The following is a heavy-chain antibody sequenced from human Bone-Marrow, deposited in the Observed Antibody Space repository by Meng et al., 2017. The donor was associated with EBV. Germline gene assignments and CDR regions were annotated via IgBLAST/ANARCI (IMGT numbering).Heavy chain of an antibody. Sequence: QGELQESGPGLVKSPQTLSLTCAVSGASISSGGYYWSWICQPPGKGLEWIGYIYYNGSTFYNPSLKSRLTISVDTSKNQFSLKLSSVTAADTAFYYCARGGAVAGTFDYWGQGTLVTVSS. CDR3: ARGGAVAGTFDY. CDR2: IYYNGST. CDR1: GASISSGGYY. V-gene: IGHV4-30-4*01. J-gene: IGHJ4*02. D-gene: IGHD6-19*01.